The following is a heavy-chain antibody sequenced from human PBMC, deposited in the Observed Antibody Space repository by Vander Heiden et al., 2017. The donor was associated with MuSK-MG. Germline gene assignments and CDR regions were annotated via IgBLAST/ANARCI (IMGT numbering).Heavy chain of an antibody. D-gene: IGHD2-2*01. CDR3: ARVDYYCSSTNCPFDY. CDR1: GFTFSSYA. Sequence: QVQLVESGGGVVQPGRSLRLSCAASGFTFSSYALHWVRQAPGKGLEWVAVISFDGSNKYYADSVRGRFTISRDNSKNTLYLQMNSLRAEDTAMYYCARVDYYCSSTNCPFDYWGQGTLVTVSS. J-gene: IGHJ4*02. CDR2: ISFDGSNK. V-gene: IGHV3-30-3*01.